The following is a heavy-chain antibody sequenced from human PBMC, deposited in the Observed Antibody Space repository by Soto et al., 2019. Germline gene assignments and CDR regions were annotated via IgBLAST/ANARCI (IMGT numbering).Heavy chain of an antibody. CDR3: ARHGNGDDY. CDR2: IRSYNNST. CDR1: GYTFTSYG. Sequence: QVQLVQSGAEVKKPGASVKVSCKASGYTFTSYGVNWVRQAPGQGLEWMGWIRSYNNSTNYAQKLQGRVTMTTDTSTNTSYMELRSLRSDDTAVYYCARHGNGDDYWGQGTLVTLSS. J-gene: IGHJ4*02. D-gene: IGHD2-8*01. V-gene: IGHV1-18*01.